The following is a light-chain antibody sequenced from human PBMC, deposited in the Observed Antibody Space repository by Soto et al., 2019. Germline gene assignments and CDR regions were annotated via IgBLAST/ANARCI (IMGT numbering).Light chain of an antibody. CDR1: QSLLNRNGQNC. J-gene: IGKJ4*01. CDR2: IGF. CDR3: MQAIDSPPT. Sequence: DIVMTQSPLSLPVTPGEPASISCRSSQSLLNRNGQNCMDWYLQKPGQSPQLLIQIGFIRASGVPARFSGSASGTYFTLTISRVEAEDVGVYYCMQAIDSPPTFGGGTKVEIK. V-gene: IGKV2-28*01.